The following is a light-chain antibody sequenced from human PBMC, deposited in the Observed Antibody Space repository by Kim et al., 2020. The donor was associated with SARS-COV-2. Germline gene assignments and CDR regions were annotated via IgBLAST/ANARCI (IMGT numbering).Light chain of an antibody. CDR1: TDDIGAYDS. V-gene: IGLV2-14*03. CDR2: DVI. CDR3: DSYTTSYTYV. J-gene: IGLJ1*01. Sequence: QSALTQPASVSGSPGQSITISCTGTTDDIGAYDSVSWYQQHPGKAPKAIIYDVIYRPSGISDRFSGSKSGNTASLTISGLRAEDEAAYYCDSYTTSYTYVFGTGTKVTVL.